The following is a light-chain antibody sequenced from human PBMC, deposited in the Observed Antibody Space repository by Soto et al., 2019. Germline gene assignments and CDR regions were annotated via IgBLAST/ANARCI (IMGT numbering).Light chain of an antibody. CDR1: QSVGNN. Sequence: EIVMTQSPATLSVSPGERTTLSCRASQSVGNNLAWYQQKPGQAPRLLIYGAYTRATGIPARFSGSGSGTDFTLTISSLQSEDFAVYYCQQSYSTTWTFGQGTKVDIK. CDR2: GAY. V-gene: IGKV3-15*01. CDR3: QQSYSTTWT. J-gene: IGKJ1*01.